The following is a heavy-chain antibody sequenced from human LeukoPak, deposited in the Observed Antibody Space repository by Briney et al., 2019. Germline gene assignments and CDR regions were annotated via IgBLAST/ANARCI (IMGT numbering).Heavy chain of an antibody. CDR2: ISYDGSNK. CDR1: GFTFSSYA. V-gene: IGHV3-30-3*01. D-gene: IGHD2-8*01. Sequence: SLRLSCAASGFTFSSYAMHWVRQAPGKGLEWVAVISYDGSNKYYADSVKGRFTISRDNSKNTLYLQMNSLRAEDTAVYYCAKDSWSANGIYDPFDIWGQGTMVTVSS. J-gene: IGHJ3*02. CDR3: AKDSWSANGIYDPFDI.